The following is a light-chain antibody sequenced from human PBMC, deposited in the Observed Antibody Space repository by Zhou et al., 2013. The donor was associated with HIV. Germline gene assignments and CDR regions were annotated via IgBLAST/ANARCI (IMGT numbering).Light chain of an antibody. Sequence: DIQLTQSPSFLSASVGKRVTITCRASHDIESYLAWYQQRPGKAPKLLIYAASTLQSGVPSRFSGSGSGTEFTLTISSLQPEDVATYYCQQLSSYPRSSFGQGTKVEIK. CDR2: AAS. CDR3: QQLSSYPRSS. J-gene: IGKJ2*04. V-gene: IGKV1-9*01. CDR1: HDIESY.